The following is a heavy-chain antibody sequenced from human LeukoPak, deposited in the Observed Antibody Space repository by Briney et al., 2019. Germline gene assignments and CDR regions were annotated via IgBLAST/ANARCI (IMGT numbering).Heavy chain of an antibody. Sequence: GGSLRLSCAASGFTFSDYYMSWIRQAPGKGLEWVSYISSSGSTIYYADSVKGRFTISRGNAKNSLYLQMNSLRAEDTAVYCCASLTGIYYYMDVWGKGTTVTVSS. J-gene: IGHJ6*03. CDR1: GFTFSDYY. V-gene: IGHV3-11*01. CDR3: ASLTGIYYYMDV. D-gene: IGHD3-9*01. CDR2: ISSSGSTI.